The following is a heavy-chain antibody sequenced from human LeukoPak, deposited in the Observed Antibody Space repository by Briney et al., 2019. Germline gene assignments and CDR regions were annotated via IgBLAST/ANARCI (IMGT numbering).Heavy chain of an antibody. CDR1: GGTFSSYA. J-gene: IGHJ6*03. CDR3: ASPSSGGYYYMDV. Sequence: AASVKVSCKASGGTFSSYAISWVRQAPGQGLEWMGGIIPIFGTANYAQKFQGRVTITADKSTSTAYMELSSLRSEDTAVYYCASPSSGGYYYMDVWGKGTTVTVSS. V-gene: IGHV1-69*06. D-gene: IGHD6-19*01. CDR2: IIPIFGTA.